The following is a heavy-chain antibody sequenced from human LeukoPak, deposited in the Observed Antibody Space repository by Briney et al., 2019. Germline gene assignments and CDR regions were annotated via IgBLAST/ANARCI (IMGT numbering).Heavy chain of an antibody. D-gene: IGHD3-10*01. Sequence: GGSLRLSCAASGFTFRSYAMSWVRQAPGKGLEWVSAISGSGDITYYADSVKGRFTMSRDNFKNTLYLQMNSLRAEDTAVYYCARVLPMVRGVIYYYYYMDVWGKGTTVTVSS. J-gene: IGHJ6*03. CDR3: ARVLPMVRGVIYYYYYMDV. V-gene: IGHV3-23*01. CDR2: ISGSGDIT. CDR1: GFTFRSYA.